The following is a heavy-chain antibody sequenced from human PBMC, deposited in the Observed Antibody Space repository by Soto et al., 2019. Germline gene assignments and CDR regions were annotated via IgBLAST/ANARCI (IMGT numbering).Heavy chain of an antibody. CDR3: ARISRYCSGGECHA. CDR1: GVSFNSYD. D-gene: IGHD2-8*02. J-gene: IGHJ5*02. Sequence: GSLRLSCAASGVSFNSYDMHWVRQAPGKGPEWVAIISYDGSNTYYSDSVRGRFTISRDNSKDTLYLQMHSLRSEDTAIYYCARISRYCSGGECHAWDQGTQVTVSS. V-gene: IGHV3-30*03. CDR2: ISYDGSNT.